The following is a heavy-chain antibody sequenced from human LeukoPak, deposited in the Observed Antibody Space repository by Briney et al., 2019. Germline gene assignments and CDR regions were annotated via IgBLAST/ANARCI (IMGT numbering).Heavy chain of an antibody. CDR3: ATVPSLSTVTYNWFHP. J-gene: IGHJ5*02. CDR1: GFTFSSYW. CDR2: IKQDGGEK. D-gene: IGHD4-17*01. V-gene: IGHV3-7*01. Sequence: GGSLRLSCAASGFTFSSYWMSWVRQAPGEGLERVANIKQDGGEKYYVDSVKGRFTISRDNANTSLYLQLNSLRAEDTAVYYCATVPSLSTVTYNWFHPWGQGTLVTVSS.